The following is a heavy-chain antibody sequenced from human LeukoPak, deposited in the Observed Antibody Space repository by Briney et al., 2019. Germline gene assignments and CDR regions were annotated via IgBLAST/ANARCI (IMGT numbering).Heavy chain of an antibody. CDR2: IYYSGST. Sequence: SETLSLTCTVSGGSISSSSYYWGWIRQPPGKGLEWIGSIYYSGSTYYNPSLKSRVTISVDTSKNQFSLKLSSVTAADTAVYYCASRLRQLTLLWFGEFRFYFDYWGQGTLVTVSS. CDR1: GGSISSSSYY. CDR3: ASRLRQLTLLWFGEFRFYFDY. D-gene: IGHD3-10*01. V-gene: IGHV4-39*07. J-gene: IGHJ4*02.